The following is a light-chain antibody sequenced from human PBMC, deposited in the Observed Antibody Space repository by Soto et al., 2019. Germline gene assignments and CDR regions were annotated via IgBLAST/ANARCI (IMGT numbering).Light chain of an antibody. J-gene: IGKJ1*01. V-gene: IGKV3-20*01. CDR3: QQYESSWT. CDR1: QSISSTF. Sequence: EIVLTQSPGTLSLSPGERATLSCRASQSISSTFLAGYQHKPGQAPKVVMYGASRRATGIPDRFSGSGSGTDFTLTISRLEPEDFAVYYCQQYESSWTFGQGTKVEMK. CDR2: GAS.